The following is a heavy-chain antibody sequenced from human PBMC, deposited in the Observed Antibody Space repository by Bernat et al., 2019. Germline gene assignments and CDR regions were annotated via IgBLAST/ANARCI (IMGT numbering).Heavy chain of an antibody. D-gene: IGHD3-3*01. Sequence: EVELVESGGGLVQPGGSLRLSCAVSGFTFSSYWMSWVRQAPGKGLEWVANIKQDGSERYYVDSVKGRFTISRDNAKNSLYLEMNSLRAEDMAVYYCARYDFWSGPTSGDAFDIWGQGTMVTVSS. J-gene: IGHJ3*02. CDR2: IKQDGSER. CDR3: ARYDFWSGPTSGDAFDI. CDR1: GFTFSSYW. V-gene: IGHV3-7*01.